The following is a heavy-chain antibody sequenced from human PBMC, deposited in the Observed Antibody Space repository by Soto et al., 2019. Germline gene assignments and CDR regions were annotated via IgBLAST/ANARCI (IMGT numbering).Heavy chain of an antibody. CDR3: TTVPSGWRAPGG. V-gene: IGHV3-15*01. D-gene: IGHD3-3*01. Sequence: EVQLVESGGGLVKPGGSHRLSCAASGFTVTNAWMSWVRQAPGKGLEWVGRIKGKTEGGTTDYAAPVRGRFTMSRDDSRNTLYLQMNSLKTEDTAVYYCTTVPSGWRAPGGWGQGTLVTVSS. J-gene: IGHJ4*02. CDR1: GFTVTNAW. CDR2: IKGKTEGGTT.